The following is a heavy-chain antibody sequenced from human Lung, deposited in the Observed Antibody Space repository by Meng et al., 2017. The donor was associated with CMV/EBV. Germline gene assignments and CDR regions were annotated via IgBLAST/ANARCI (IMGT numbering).Heavy chain of an antibody. CDR2: IIPILGIA. D-gene: IGHD3-10*01. Sequence: KASGGTFSSYAISWVRQVPGQGLEWMGGIIPILGIANYAQKFQGRVTITADKSTSTAYMELSSLRSEDTAVYYCARVEFARLKNWFDPWGQGTLVTVSS. V-gene: IGHV1-69*10. CDR3: ARVEFARLKNWFDP. J-gene: IGHJ5*02. CDR1: GGTFSSYA.